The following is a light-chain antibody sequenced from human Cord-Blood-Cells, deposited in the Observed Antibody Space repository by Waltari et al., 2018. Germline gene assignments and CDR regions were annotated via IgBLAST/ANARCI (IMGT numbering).Light chain of an antibody. V-gene: IGLV2-23*01. CDR3: CSYAGSSTWV. J-gene: IGLJ3*02. CDR1: SRDVGSYTL. CDR2: EGS. Sequence: QSALTQPASMSGSPGQSITISFTGTSRDVGSYTLVSWYQQHPRKAPKLMIYEGSKRPSGVSNRFSGSKSGNTASLTISGLQAEDEADYYCCSYAGSSTWVFGGGTKLTVL.